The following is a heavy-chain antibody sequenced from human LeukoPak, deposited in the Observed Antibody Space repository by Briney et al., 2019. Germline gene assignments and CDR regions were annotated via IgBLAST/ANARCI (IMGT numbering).Heavy chain of an antibody. V-gene: IGHV5-51*01. D-gene: IGHD2-2*01. Sequence: GESLKISCRGSGYTFATYWIGWVRQMPGKGLEWMGIIYPGDSRTTYSPSFQGQVTISADNSITTAYLQWSSLKASDTAMYYCARRGYCTSTTCYRLFDYWGQGTLVTVSS. CDR2: IYPGDSRT. CDR3: ARRGYCTSTTCYRLFDY. CDR1: GYTFATYW. J-gene: IGHJ4*02.